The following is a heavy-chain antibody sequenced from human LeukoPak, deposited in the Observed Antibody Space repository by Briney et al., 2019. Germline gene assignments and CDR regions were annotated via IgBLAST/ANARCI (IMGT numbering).Heavy chain of an antibody. CDR1: GFTFSSYA. CDR3: ARSPAAAGTGPFDY. CDR2: ISYDGSNK. V-gene: IGHV3-30-3*01. J-gene: IGHJ4*02. Sequence: GGSLRLSCAASGFTFSSYAMHWVRQAPGKGLEWVAVISYDGSNKYYADSVKGRFTISRDNSKNTLYLQMNSLRAEDTAVYYCARSPAAAGTGPFDYWGQGTLVTVSS. D-gene: IGHD6-13*01.